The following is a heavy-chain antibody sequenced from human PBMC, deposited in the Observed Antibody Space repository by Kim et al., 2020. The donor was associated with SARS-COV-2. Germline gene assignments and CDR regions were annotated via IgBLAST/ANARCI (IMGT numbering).Heavy chain of an antibody. Sequence: GGITTYGDSVKCRFTVSRDNAQNTLYLQMDSLRAEDTAVYYCARGDYYSYWGQGTLVTVSS. CDR3: ARGDYYSY. J-gene: IGHJ4*02. D-gene: IGHD3-22*01. V-gene: IGHV3-74*01. CDR2: GGIT.